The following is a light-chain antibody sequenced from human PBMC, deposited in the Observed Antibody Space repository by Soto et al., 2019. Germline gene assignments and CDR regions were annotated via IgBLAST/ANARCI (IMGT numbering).Light chain of an antibody. CDR2: TAS. J-gene: IGKJ1*01. CDR1: QSISTY. V-gene: IGKV1-39*01. CDR3: QQSDSFPRT. Sequence: DIQMTQSPSSLSASVGDRVTITCRASQSISTYLNWYQQKPGKAPKLLIYTASSLQSGVPSRFSGRGSGTDFTLTISSLQPEDFATYHCQQSDSFPRTFGQGTKVESK.